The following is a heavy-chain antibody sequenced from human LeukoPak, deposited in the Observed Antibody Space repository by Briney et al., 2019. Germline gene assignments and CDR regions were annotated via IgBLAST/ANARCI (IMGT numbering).Heavy chain of an antibody. CDR3: ARTKWELLGPFDY. CDR1: GYTFTGYY. D-gene: IGHD1-26*01. J-gene: IGHJ4*02. V-gene: IGHV1-2*02. Sequence: ASVKVSCKASGYTFTGYYMHWARQAPGQGLEWMGWINPNSGGTNYAQKFQGRVTMTRDTSISTAYMELSRLRSDDTAVYYCARTKWELLGPFDYWGQGTLVTVSS. CDR2: INPNSGGT.